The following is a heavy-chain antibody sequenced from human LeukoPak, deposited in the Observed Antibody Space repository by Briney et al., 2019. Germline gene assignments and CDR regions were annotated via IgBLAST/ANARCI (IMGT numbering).Heavy chain of an antibody. CDR2: ISYDGSNK. Sequence: GGSLRLSCAASGFTFSSYAMHWVRQAPGKGLEWVAVISYDGSNKYYADSVKGRFTISRDNSKNTLYLQMNSLRAEDTALYYCAKDYYDFWSGYYPSWGQGTLVTVSS. D-gene: IGHD3-3*01. V-gene: IGHV3-30-3*01. CDR1: GFTFSSYA. CDR3: AKDYYDFWSGYYPS. J-gene: IGHJ5*02.